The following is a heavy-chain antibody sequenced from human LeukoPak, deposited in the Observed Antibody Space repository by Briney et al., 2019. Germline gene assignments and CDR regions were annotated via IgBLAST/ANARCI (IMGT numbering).Heavy chain of an antibody. J-gene: IGHJ4*02. Sequence: SETLSLTCTVSGGSISSYYWSWIRQPPGKGLEWIGEINHSGSTNYNPSLKSRVTISVDTSKNQFSLKLSSVTAADTAVYYCAGTYYYDSSGYPNWGQGTLVTVSS. CDR2: INHSGST. CDR1: GGSISSYY. CDR3: AGTYYYDSSGYPN. V-gene: IGHV4-34*01. D-gene: IGHD3-22*01.